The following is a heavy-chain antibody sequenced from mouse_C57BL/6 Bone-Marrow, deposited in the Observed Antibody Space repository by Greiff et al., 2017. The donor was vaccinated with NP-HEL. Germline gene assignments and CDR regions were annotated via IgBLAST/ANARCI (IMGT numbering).Heavy chain of an antibody. V-gene: IGHV1-82*01. D-gene: IGHD1-1*01. CDR2: IYPGDGDT. CDR1: GYAFSSSW. J-gene: IGHJ4*01. CDR3: ARGITTVD. Sequence: VKVVESGPELVKPGASVKISCKASGYAFSSSWMNWVKQRPGKGLEWIGRIYPGDGDTNYNGKFKGKATLTADKSSSTAYMQLSSLTSEDSAVYFCARGITTVDWGQGTSVTVSS.